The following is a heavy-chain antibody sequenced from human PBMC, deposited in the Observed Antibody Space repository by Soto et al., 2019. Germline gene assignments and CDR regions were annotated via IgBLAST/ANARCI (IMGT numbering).Heavy chain of an antibody. V-gene: IGHV1-18*01. CDR2: ISAYNGNT. CDR1: GYTFTSYG. Sequence: QVQLVQSGAEVKKPGASVKVSCKASGYTFTSYGISWVRQAPGQGLEWMGWISAYNGNTNYAQKLQGRVTMTTDTSTSTAYMELRSLRSDDTAVYYCARVGSLGYCSGGSCAAAYAFDIWGQGTMVTVSS. CDR3: ARVGSLGYCSGGSCAAAYAFDI. D-gene: IGHD2-15*01. J-gene: IGHJ3*02.